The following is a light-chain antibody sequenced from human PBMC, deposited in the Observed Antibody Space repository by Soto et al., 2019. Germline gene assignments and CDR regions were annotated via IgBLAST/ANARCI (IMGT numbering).Light chain of an antibody. CDR2: ATS. Sequence: AIQTTQSPSSLSASVGDRVTITCRASQGISNDLGWYQQKSGKAPRLLIYATSRLQSGVPSRFSGSGSGTDFTLTISSLQPEDFATYYCLQDYSYPLTFGQGTKVEIK. CDR1: QGISND. J-gene: IGKJ1*01. CDR3: LQDYSYPLT. V-gene: IGKV1-6*01.